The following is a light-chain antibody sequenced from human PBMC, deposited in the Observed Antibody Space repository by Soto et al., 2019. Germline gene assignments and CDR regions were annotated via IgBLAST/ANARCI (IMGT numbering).Light chain of an antibody. V-gene: IGKV1D-16*01. CDR3: QQYKSYPWT. CDR1: ERINTY. J-gene: IGKJ1*01. CDR2: AAS. Sequence: ASVGDRVTITCRASERINTYLAWYQQQPGKAPKLLIYAASSLQSGVPSRFSGSGSGTEFTLTISGLQPDDFATYHCQQYKSYPWTFGQGTKVDIK.